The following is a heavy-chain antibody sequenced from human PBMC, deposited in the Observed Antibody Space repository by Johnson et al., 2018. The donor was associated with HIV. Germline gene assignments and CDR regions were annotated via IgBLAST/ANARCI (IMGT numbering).Heavy chain of an antibody. D-gene: IGHD3-10*01. CDR3: AKDQLLWFGELPGGVALDI. V-gene: IGHV3-30*02. CDR2: IRYDGSNK. Sequence: QVQLVESGGGVVQPGGSLRLSCAASGFTFSSYGMHWVRPAPGKGLEWVAFIRYDGSNKYYADSVKGRFTISRDNSKNTLYLQLNSLRAEDTAVYYCAKDQLLWFGELPGGVALDIWGQGTMVTVSS. J-gene: IGHJ3*02. CDR1: GFTFSSYG.